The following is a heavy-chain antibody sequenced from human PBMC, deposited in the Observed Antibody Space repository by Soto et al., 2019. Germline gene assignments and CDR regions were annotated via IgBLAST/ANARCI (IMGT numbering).Heavy chain of an antibody. Sequence: ASVKVSCKPSGYPFTSYHVNWVRQAPGQGLEWMGWMNPDSGSTDYALKFQGRLTMTRNTSMSTAYLELRSLTSEDTAIYYCARGRFISKGYDSGWYIAQRGKRTKVTSPQ. CDR2: MNPDSGST. CDR1: GYPFTSYH. J-gene: IGHJ6*04. V-gene: IGHV1-8*01. CDR3: ARGRFISKGYDSGWYIAQ. D-gene: IGHD6-19*01.